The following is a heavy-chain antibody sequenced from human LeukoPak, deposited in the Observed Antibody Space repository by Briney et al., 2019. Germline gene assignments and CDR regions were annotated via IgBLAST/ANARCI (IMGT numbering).Heavy chain of an antibody. Sequence: PGGSLRLSCAASGFTFSSYSTNWVRQAPGKGLEWVSSISSSSSYIYYADSVKGRFTISRDNAKNSLYLQMNSLRAEDTAVYYCARVADPLYCSGGSCYSPLDYWGQGTLVTVSS. CDR2: ISSSSSYI. CDR1: GFTFSSYS. V-gene: IGHV3-21*01. CDR3: ARVADPLYCSGGSCYSPLDY. J-gene: IGHJ4*02. D-gene: IGHD2-15*01.